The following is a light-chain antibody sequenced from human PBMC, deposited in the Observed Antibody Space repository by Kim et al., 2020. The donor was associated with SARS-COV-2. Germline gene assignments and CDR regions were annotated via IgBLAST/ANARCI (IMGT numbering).Light chain of an antibody. CDR1: TGAVTCGQY. CDR2: GTS. Sequence: PGGTIPQRCGPSTGAVTCGQYPYWVQQKPAQAPRTMIYGTSNQPSWAPARFSGSLLGGKAALTLSGAQPEDEAGYYCFLSYSGARVFGGGTQLTVL. V-gene: IGLV7-46*01. CDR3: FLSYSGARV. J-gene: IGLJ3*02.